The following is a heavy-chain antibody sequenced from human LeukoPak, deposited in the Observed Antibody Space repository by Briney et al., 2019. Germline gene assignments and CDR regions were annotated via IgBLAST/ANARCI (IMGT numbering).Heavy chain of an antibody. J-gene: IGHJ4*02. Sequence: PSETLSLTCAVYGGSFSGYYWSWIRQPPGKGLEWIGEINHSGSTNYNPSLKSRVTISADTSKNQFSLKLSSVTAADTAVYYRARGYYYDSSGYYYYLYYFDYWGQGTLVTVSS. CDR2: INHSGST. D-gene: IGHD3-22*01. V-gene: IGHV4-34*01. CDR1: GGSFSGYY. CDR3: ARGYYYDSSGYYYYLYYFDY.